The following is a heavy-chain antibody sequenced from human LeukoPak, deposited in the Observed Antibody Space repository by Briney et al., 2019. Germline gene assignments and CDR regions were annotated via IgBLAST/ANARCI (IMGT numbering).Heavy chain of an antibody. CDR3: AKDIGPEYSSSPGLGY. J-gene: IGHJ4*02. V-gene: IGHV3-9*03. Sequence: GGSLRLSCAASGFTFDDYAMHWVRHAPGKGLEWVSGISWNSGSIGYADSVKGRFTISRDNAKNSLYLQMNSLRAEDMALYYCAKDIGPEYSSSPGLGYWGQGTLVTVSS. CDR2: ISWNSGSI. CDR1: GFTFDDYA. D-gene: IGHD6-6*01.